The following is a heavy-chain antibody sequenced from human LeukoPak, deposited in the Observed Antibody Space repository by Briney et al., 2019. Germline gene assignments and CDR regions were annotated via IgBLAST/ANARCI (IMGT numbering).Heavy chain of an antibody. J-gene: IGHJ4*02. V-gene: IGHV3-53*01. CDR2: LYSGGKT. D-gene: IGHD5-24*01. Sequence: PGGSLRLSCAASGFTVATNYMSWVRQAPGKGLEWVSILYSGGKTYYADSVKGRFTISRDNSKNTLFLQMDSLRAEDTAVYYCARERYYFDYWGQGTLVTVSS. CDR3: ARERYYFDY. CDR1: GFTVATNY.